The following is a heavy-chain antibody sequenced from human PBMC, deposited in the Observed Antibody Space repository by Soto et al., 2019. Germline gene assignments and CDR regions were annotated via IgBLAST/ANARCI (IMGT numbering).Heavy chain of an antibody. CDR2: ISAYNGNT. J-gene: IGHJ4*02. Sequence: ASVKASCKASGYTFTSYGISGVRQAPGQGLEWMGWISAYNGNTNYAQKLQGRVTMTTDTSTSTAYMERRSLRSDDTPVYYCARACGLLEYVGGSYRFLYLDYWGRRNLFTVSS. V-gene: IGHV1-18*01. D-gene: IGHD3-16*02. CDR1: GYTFTSYG. CDR3: ARACGLLEYVGGSYRFLYLDY.